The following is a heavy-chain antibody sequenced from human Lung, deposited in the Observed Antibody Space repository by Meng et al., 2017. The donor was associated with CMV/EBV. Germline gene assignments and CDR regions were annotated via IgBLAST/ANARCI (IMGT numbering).Heavy chain of an antibody. Sequence: GEXXTISCAASRFTFSSFWMSWVRQAPGKGLEWVANIKQNGSEKYYVDSVKGRFTISRDNAKNSLYLQMNSLRAEDTAVYYCSGGPKAHSGGCSPQVGGYYYGMDDWXKGTXVTVSS. J-gene: IGHJ6*04. CDR2: IKQNGSEK. CDR3: SGGPKAHSGGCSPQVGGYYYGMDD. V-gene: IGHV3-7*04. CDR1: RFTFSSFW. D-gene: IGHD1-26*01.